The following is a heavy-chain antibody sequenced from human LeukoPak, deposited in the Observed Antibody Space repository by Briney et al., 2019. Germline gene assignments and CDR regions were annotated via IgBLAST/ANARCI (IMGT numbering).Heavy chain of an antibody. CDR1: GYTFTSYG. CDR3: ARGGDDSSGYYRRGRYHYMDV. D-gene: IGHD3-22*01. V-gene: IGHV1-18*01. CDR2: ISAYNGNT. Sequence: GASVKVSCKASGYTFTSYGISWVRQAPGQGLEWMGWISAYNGNTNYAQKLQGRVTMTTDTSTSTAYMELRSLRSDDTAVYYCARGGDDSSGYYRRGRYHYMDVWGKGTTVTVSS. J-gene: IGHJ6*03.